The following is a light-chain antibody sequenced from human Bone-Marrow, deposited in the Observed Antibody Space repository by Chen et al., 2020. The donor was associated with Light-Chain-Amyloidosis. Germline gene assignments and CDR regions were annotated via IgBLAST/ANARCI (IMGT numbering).Light chain of an antibody. Sequence: SYELPQPPSVSVSPGQTARITCSGDDLPTKYAYWYQQKPGTAPVLGIHRDTERPSGISERFSGSSSGTTATLTISGVQAEDEADYHCQSADSSGTYEVIFGGGTKLTVL. CDR1: DLPTKY. CDR3: QSADSSGTYEVI. J-gene: IGLJ2*01. V-gene: IGLV3-25*03. CDR2: RDT.